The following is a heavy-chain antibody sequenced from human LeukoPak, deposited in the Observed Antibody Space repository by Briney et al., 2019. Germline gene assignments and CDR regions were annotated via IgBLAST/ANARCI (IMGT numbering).Heavy chain of an antibody. D-gene: IGHD3-22*01. CDR3: ARDRYYDTSAFLDY. CDR2: INWNGDST. CDR1: GFTFDYYG. J-gene: IGHJ4*02. V-gene: IGHV3-20*04. Sequence: PGGSLRLSCAASGFTFDYYGMTWVRQVPGKGLEWVAGINWNGDSTDYADSVKGRFTISRDNAKNSLYLQMNSLRAEDTAFYYCARDRYYDTSAFLDYWGQGALVTVSS.